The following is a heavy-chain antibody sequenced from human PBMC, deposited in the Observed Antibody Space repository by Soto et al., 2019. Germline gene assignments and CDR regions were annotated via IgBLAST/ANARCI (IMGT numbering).Heavy chain of an antibody. J-gene: IGHJ4*02. CDR3: ARGGGSTVTFDY. V-gene: IGHV3-53*01. D-gene: IGHD4-17*01. CDR2: LYGTFT. Sequence: GGSLRLPCAVSGFTVSTNYVSWVRQAPGKGLELVSVLYGTFTYYTDSVQGRFTISRHNSQNTFYLHMNNLRSDDTAVYYCARGGGSTVTFDYWGQGTLVTVSS. CDR1: GFTVSTNY.